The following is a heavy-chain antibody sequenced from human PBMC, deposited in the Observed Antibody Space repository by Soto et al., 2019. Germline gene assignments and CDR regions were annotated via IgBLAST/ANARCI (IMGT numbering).Heavy chain of an antibody. J-gene: IGHJ6*02. D-gene: IGHD4-4*01. Sequence: GGSLRLSCAASGFIFGTYGMHWVRQAPGSGLEWVAIISYDGIDKYYGDSVKGRFTISRDNSKNTLDLQMNSLRAEDTAVYYCAKDRTSMETTYFYGMDVWGQGTTVTVSS. CDR1: GFIFGTYG. V-gene: IGHV3-30*18. CDR3: AKDRTSMETTYFYGMDV. CDR2: ISYDGIDK.